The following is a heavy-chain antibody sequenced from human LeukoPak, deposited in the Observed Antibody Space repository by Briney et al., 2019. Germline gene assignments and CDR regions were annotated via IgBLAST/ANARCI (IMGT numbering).Heavy chain of an antibody. D-gene: IGHD5-18*01. CDR3: ARGPPSLLYSYGLYYFDY. J-gene: IGHJ4*02. CDR1: GGSFSGYY. CDR2: INHSGST. Sequence: SETLSLTCAVYGGSFSGYYWSWIRQPPGKGLEWIGEINHSGSTNYNPSLKSRVTISVDTSKNQFSLKLSSVTAADTAVYYCARGPPSLLYSYGLYYFDYWGQGTLVTVSS. V-gene: IGHV4-34*01.